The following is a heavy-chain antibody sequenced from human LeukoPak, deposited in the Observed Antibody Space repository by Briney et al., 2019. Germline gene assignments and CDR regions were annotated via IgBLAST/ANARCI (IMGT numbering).Heavy chain of an antibody. CDR1: GGSISSSSYY. CDR3: ARDLGMVRGVSYFDY. CDR2: IYYSGST. V-gene: IGHV4-39*07. D-gene: IGHD3-10*01. J-gene: IGHJ4*02. Sequence: PSETLSLTCTVSGGSISSSSYYWGWIRQPPGKGLEWIGSIYYSGSTYYNPSLKSRVTISVDTSKNQFSLKLSSVTAADTAVYYCARDLGMVRGVSYFDYWGQGTLDTVSS.